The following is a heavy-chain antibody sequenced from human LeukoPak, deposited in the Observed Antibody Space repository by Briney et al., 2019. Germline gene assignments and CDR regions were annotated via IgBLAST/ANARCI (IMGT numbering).Heavy chain of an antibody. J-gene: IGHJ4*02. CDR3: ARTVMDIADFDY. Sequence: EASVKVSCKASGYTFTGYYMHWVRQAPGQGPEWMGWINPNSGGTNYAQKFQGRVTMTRDTSISTAYMELSRLRSDDTAVYYCARTVMDIADFDYWGQGTLVTVSS. CDR2: INPNSGGT. D-gene: IGHD5-12*01. V-gene: IGHV1-2*02. CDR1: GYTFTGYY.